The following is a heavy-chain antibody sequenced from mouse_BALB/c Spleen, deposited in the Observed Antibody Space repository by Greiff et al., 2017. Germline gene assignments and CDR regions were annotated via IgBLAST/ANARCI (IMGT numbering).Heavy chain of an antibody. D-gene: IGHD1-2*01. Sequence: EVQLQESGGGLVQPGGSLRLSCATSGFTFTDYYMSWVRQPPGKALEWLGFIRNKANGYTTEYSASVKGRFTISRDNSQSILYLQMNTLRAEDSATYSCARYSATCYYGYDAMDYWGQGTSVTVSS. CDR1: GFTFTDYY. CDR2: IRNKANGYTT. J-gene: IGHJ4*01. V-gene: IGHV7-3*02. CDR3: ARYSATCYYGYDAMDY.